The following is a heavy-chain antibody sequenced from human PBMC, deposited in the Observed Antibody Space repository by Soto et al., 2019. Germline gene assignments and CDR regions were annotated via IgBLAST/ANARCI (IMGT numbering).Heavy chain of an antibody. CDR1: GFTFDDYA. Sequence: GGSLRLSCAASGFTFDDYAMHWVRQAPGKGLEWVSGISWNSGSIGYADSVKGRFTISRDNAKNSLYLQMNSLRAEDTALYYCAKGAQTYYDFWTNWFDPWGQGTLVTVSS. D-gene: IGHD3-3*01. CDR2: ISWNSGSI. J-gene: IGHJ5*02. V-gene: IGHV3-9*01. CDR3: AKGAQTYYDFWTNWFDP.